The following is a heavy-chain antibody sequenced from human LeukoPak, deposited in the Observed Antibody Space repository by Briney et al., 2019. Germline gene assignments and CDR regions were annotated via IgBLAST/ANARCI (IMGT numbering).Heavy chain of an antibody. J-gene: IGHJ4*02. CDR2: IYYSGST. V-gene: IGHV4-61*01. CDR1: GGSVSSGSYY. D-gene: IGHD4-17*01. Sequence: SETLSLTCTVSGGSVSSGSYYWSWIRQPPGKGLEWIGYIYYSGSTNYNPSLKSRVTISVDTSKNQFSLKLSSVTAADTAVYYCARHRGYGDYVDYWGQGTLVTVSS. CDR3: ARHRGYGDYVDY.